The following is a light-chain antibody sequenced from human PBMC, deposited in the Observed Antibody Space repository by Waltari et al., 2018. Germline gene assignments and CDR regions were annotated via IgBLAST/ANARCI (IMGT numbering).Light chain of an antibody. CDR2: STT. CDR3: LLYDGSDQV. CDR1: AGAVTSGNY. J-gene: IGLJ3*02. Sequence: QTVVTQEPSLTVSPGGAVTLTCASSAGAVTSGNYPNWIQQNPGQVTRSLIHSTTNRHSWTPARFSGSLPGGKAALTLSGVQPEDEAEYYCLLYDGSDQVFGGGTKLTVL. V-gene: IGLV7-43*01.